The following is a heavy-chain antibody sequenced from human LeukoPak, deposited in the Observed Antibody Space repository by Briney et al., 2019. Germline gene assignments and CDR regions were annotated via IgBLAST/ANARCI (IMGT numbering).Heavy chain of an antibody. J-gene: IGHJ3*02. CDR1: GFTFSSYS. D-gene: IGHD3-3*01. Sequence: PGGSLRLSCAASGFTFSSYSMNWVRQAPGKGLEWVSSISSSSYIYYGDSVKGRFIISRDNANNSLYLQMNSLKVEDTAVYYCVRDFGRVYDTYWVFKIWAKGTLLTVSS. CDR2: ISSSSYI. CDR3: VRDFGRVYDTYWVFKI. V-gene: IGHV3-21*01.